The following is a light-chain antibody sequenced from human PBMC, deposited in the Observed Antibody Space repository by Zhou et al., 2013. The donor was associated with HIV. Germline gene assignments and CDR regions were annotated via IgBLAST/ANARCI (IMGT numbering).Light chain of an antibody. J-gene: IGKJ1*01. CDR1: PGIRND. CDR2: AAS. Sequence: DIQMTQSPSSLSASIGDRVTITCRASPGIRNDVGWYQQKPGKAPKLLIYAASTLQSGVPSRFSGSGSGTDFTLTISSLQPDDSAIYYCQQYKSYSPWTFGQGTKVEIK. CDR3: QQYKSYSPWT. V-gene: IGKV1-17*01.